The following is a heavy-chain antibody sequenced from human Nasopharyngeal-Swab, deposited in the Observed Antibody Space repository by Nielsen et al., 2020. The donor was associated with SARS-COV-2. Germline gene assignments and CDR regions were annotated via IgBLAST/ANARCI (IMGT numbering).Heavy chain of an antibody. CDR3: ARPSYNNGWYFEY. CDR1: GFTFNSYA. J-gene: IGHJ4*02. Sequence: GEPLKTSRAASGFTFNSYAKGRGRQAPGKGPEWVSAISDSGDKTFYAEPVTRRFTISRDNSKNTLYLQMNSLRAEDTAIYYCARPSYNNGWYFEYWGQGALVTVSS. D-gene: IGHD6-19*01. CDR2: ISDSGDKT. V-gene: IGHV3-23*01.